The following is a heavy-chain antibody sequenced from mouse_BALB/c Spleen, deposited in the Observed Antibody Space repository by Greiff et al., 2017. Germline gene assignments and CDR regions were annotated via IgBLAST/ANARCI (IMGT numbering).Heavy chain of an antibody. J-gene: IGHJ4*01. CDR2: IWAGGST. V-gene: IGHV2-9*02. CDR1: GFSLTSYG. CDR3: ARGDYYGYPYAMDY. Sequence: VQVVESGPGLVAPSQSLSITCTVSGFSLTSYGVHWVRQPPGKGLEWLGVIWAGGSTNYNSALMSRLSISKDNSKSQVFLKMNSLQTDDTAMYYCARGDYYGYPYAMDYWGQGTSVTVSS. D-gene: IGHD1-2*01.